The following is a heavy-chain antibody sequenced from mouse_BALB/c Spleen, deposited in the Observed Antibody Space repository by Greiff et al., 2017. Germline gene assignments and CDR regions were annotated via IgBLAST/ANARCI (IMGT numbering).Heavy chain of an antibody. CDR2: ISSGGSYT. CDR3: ARHIYYGRYYAMDY. J-gene: IGHJ4*01. V-gene: IGHV5-6*01. CDR1: GFTFSSYG. D-gene: IGHD1-2*01. Sequence: DVQLVESGGDLVKPGGSLKLSCAASGFTFSSYGMSWVRQTPDKRLEWVATISSGGSYTYYPDSVKGRFTISRDNAKNTLYLQMSSLKSEDTAMYYCARHIYYGRYYAMDYWGQGTSVTVSS.